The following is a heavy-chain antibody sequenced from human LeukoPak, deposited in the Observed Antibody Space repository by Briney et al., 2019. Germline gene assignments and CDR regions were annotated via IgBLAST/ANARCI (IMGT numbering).Heavy chain of an antibody. D-gene: IGHD5-18*01. CDR2: INHSGST. J-gene: IGHJ4*02. CDR3: ARGPRRGYSARDGGKACFDY. V-gene: IGHV4-34*01. Sequence: GSLRLSCAASEFSVGSNYMTWVRQAPGKGLEWIGEINHSGSTNYNPSLKSRVTISVDTSKNQFSLKLSSVTAADTAVYYCARGPRRGYSARDGGKACFDYWGQGTLVTVSS. CDR1: EFSVGSNY.